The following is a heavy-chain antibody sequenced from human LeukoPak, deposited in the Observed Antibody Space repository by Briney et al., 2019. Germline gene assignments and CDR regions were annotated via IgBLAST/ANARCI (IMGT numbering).Heavy chain of an antibody. D-gene: IGHD2-2*02. CDR2: ISGSGGAGT. V-gene: IGHV3-23*01. Sequence: GGSLRLSCAGSGFTFSSYAMSWVRRAPGKGLEWVSTISGSGGAGTYYADSVKGRFTVSRDNSRNTLYLPMNSLRAEDTAVYYCARGYYYCSSTSCYTAFYYYMDVWGKGTTVTVSS. CDR3: ARGYYYCSSTSCYTAFYYYMDV. CDR1: GFTFSSYA. J-gene: IGHJ6*03.